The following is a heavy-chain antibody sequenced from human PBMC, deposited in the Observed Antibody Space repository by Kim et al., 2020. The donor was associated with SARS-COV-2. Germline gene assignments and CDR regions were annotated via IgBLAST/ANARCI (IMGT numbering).Heavy chain of an antibody. CDR1: GGSISSGGYY. V-gene: IGHV4-31*03. D-gene: IGHD2-15*01. Sequence: SETLSLTCTVSGGSISSGGYYWSWIRQHPGKGLKWIGYIYYSGSTYYNPSLKSRVTISVDTSKNQFSLKLSSVTAADTAVFYCARGSTVVTEVDYWGQGTLVTVSS. J-gene: IGHJ4*02. CDR2: IYYSGST. CDR3: ARGSTVVTEVDY.